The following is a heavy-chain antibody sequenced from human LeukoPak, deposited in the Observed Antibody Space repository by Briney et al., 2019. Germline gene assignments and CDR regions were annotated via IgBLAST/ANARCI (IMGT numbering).Heavy chain of an antibody. CDR3: AQSIFRGIIPDH. D-gene: IGHD3-10*01. CDR2: ISGSGGST. J-gene: IGHJ4*02. Sequence: QTGGSLRLSCAASGFTFSSYAMSWVRQAPGKGLEWVSAISGSGGSTYYADSVKGRFTISRDNSKNTLYLQMDSLRAEDTAVYFCAQSIFRGIIPDHWGQGTLVTVSS. CDR1: GFTFSSYA. V-gene: IGHV3-23*01.